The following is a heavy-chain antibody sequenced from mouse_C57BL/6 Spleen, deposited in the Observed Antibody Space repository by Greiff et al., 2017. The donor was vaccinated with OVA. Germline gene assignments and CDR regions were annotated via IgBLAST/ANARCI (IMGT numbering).Heavy chain of an antibody. J-gene: IGHJ4*01. V-gene: IGHV1-72*01. Sequence: VQLQESGAELVKPGASVKLSCKASGFTFTSYWMHWVKQTPGRGLEWIGRIDPNSGGTKYNEKVKSKATLTVDKPSSTAYMQLSSLTSEDAEVYYCARYPLFYYGSDYAKGYWGQGASVTVSS. CDR2: IDPNSGGT. D-gene: IGHD1-1*01. CDR1: GFTFTSYW. CDR3: ARYPLFYYGSDYAKGY.